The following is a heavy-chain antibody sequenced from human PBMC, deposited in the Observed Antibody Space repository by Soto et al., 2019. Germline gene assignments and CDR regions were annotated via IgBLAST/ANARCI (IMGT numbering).Heavy chain of an antibody. D-gene: IGHD3-10*01. CDR1: GFIFSNNW. CDR2: IKPDGSEK. V-gene: IGHV3-7*03. J-gene: IGHJ4*02. CDR3: ARLAGVPYFDY. Sequence: GGSLRLSCAASGFIFSNNWMSWVHQAPGKGLESLANIKPDGSEKYYVDSVKGRFSISRDNTKNSLYLQMNSLRAEDTAVYYCARLAGVPYFDYWGQGTLVTVSS.